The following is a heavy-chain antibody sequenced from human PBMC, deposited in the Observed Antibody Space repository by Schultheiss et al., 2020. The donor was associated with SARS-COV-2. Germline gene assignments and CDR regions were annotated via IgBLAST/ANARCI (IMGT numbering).Heavy chain of an antibody. V-gene: IGHV4-34*01. D-gene: IGHD1-26*01. CDR2: IYYSGST. Sequence: SETLSLTCAVYGGSFSGYYWSWIRQPPGKGLEWIGYIYYSGSTNYNPSLKSRVTISVDTSKNQFSLKLSSVTAADTAVYYCARSSGSYFGAGAFDIWGQGTMVTVSS. J-gene: IGHJ3*02. CDR3: ARSSGSYFGAGAFDI. CDR1: GGSFSGYY.